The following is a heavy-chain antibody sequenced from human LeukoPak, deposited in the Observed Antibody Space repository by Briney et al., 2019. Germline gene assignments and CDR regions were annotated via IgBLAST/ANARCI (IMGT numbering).Heavy chain of an antibody. J-gene: IGHJ5*02. D-gene: IGHD2-2*01. Sequence: GASVKVSCKASGYTFTSYDINWVRQATGQGLEWMGWMNPKSGNTGYAQKFQGRVTMTRNTSIRTAYMELSSLRSEDTAVYYCARGNRVAVPAMLVTTAYWFDPWGQGTLVTVSS. CDR1: GYTFTSYD. CDR3: ARGNRVAVPAMLVTTAYWFDP. V-gene: IGHV1-8*01. CDR2: MNPKSGNT.